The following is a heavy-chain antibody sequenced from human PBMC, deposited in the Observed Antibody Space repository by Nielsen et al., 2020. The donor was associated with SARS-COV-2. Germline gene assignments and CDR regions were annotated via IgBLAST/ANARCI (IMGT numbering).Heavy chain of an antibody. CDR2: IYFSGKT. V-gene: IGHV4-39*01. Sequence: GSLRLSCSVSGGSISNSRNYWGWIRQPPGKGLEWIGDIYFSGKTYYAPSLKRRVTISVVTSQNQVSLKLRSMSAADTAVYYCARRTFHYHGMDVWGQGTTVTVSS. J-gene: IGHJ6*02. CDR3: ARRTFHYHGMDV. CDR1: GGSISNSRNY.